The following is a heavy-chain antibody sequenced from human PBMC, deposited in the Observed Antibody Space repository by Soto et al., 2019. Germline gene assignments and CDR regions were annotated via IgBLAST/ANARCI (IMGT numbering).Heavy chain of an antibody. V-gene: IGHV4-31*03. D-gene: IGHD3-9*01. J-gene: IGHJ5*02. Sequence: SETLSLTCTVSGASITSGNYYWTWIRQHPGKALEWIGSIFYSGSTYYNSSLKSRLTMSVDVSKNQFSLRLSSVTAADTAVYYCARVFYDILTKTNWFDPWGQGTLVTVSS. CDR2: IFYSGST. CDR1: GASITSGNYY. CDR3: ARVFYDILTKTNWFDP.